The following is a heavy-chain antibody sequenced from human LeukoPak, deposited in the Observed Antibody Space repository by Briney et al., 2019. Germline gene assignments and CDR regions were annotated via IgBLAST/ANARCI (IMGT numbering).Heavy chain of an antibody. CDR2: ISSSGSTI. D-gene: IGHD3-10*01. V-gene: IGHV3-11*01. Sequence: GGSLRLSCAASGFTFSDYYMSWIRQAPGKGLEWVSYISSSGSTIYYADSVKGRFTISRDNAKNSLYLQMNSLRAEDTAVYYCASAGRLTYYYGSGSYYNVDWFDPWGQGTLVTVSS. CDR1: GFTFSDYY. CDR3: ASAGRLTYYYGSGSYYNVDWFDP. J-gene: IGHJ5*02.